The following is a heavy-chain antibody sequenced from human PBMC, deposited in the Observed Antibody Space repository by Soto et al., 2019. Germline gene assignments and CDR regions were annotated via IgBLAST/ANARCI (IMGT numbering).Heavy chain of an antibody. D-gene: IGHD4-17*01. Sequence: EEQLVESGGGLVQPGGSLRLSCAASGFTFSTYWMHWVRQAPGKGLEWVSYISSSGSTIYYADSVKGRFTISRDNAKNSLYLQMNSLRAEDTAVYYCAREGYGDYYYYGMDVWGQGTTVTVSS. V-gene: IGHV3-48*04. CDR2: ISSSGSTI. CDR1: GFTFSTYW. J-gene: IGHJ6*02. CDR3: AREGYGDYYYYGMDV.